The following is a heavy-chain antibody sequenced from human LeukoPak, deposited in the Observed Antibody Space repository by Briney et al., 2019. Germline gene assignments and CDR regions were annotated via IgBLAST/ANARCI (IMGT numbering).Heavy chain of an antibody. Sequence: GGSLRLSCAASGFTFSTYWMAWVRQAPGKGLEWVANIKEDESAKHQADSVKGRFTISRDNAQDSVYLQMSSLRGEDTAVYYCARDVGGSLDYWGQGTLVTVSS. V-gene: IGHV3-7*01. CDR2: IKEDESAK. CDR1: GFTFSTYW. D-gene: IGHD1-26*01. CDR3: ARDVGGSLDY. J-gene: IGHJ4*02.